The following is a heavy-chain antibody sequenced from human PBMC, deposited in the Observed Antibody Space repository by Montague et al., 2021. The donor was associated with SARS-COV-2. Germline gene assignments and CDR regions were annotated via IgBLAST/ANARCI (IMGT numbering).Heavy chain of an antibody. D-gene: IGHD3-10*02. J-gene: IGHJ6*02. V-gene: IGHV4-34*01. Sequence: NKNPSLKSRVTISVDTSKNQFSLKLSSVTAADTAVYYCARVRYYVSVTSSGMEVWGQGNNVTVS. CDR3: ARVRYYVSVTSSGMEV.